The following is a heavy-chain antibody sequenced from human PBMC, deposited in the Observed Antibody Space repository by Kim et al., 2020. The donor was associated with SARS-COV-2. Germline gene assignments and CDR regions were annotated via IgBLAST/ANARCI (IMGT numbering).Heavy chain of an antibody. D-gene: IGHD4-4*01. CDR3: ARGNSGSFDY. J-gene: IGHJ4*02. Sequence: NKYYADSVKGRFTISRDNSKNTLYLQMNSLRAEDTAVYYCARGNSGSFDYWGQGTLVTVSS. V-gene: IGHV3-30*01. CDR2: NK.